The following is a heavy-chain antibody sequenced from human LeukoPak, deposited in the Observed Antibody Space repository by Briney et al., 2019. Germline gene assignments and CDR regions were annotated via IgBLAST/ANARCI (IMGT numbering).Heavy chain of an antibody. V-gene: IGHV4-59*06. D-gene: IGHD4-23*01. Sequence: PSETLSLTCTVSGGSISSYYWSWIRQHPGKGLEWIGYIYYSGSTYYNPSLKSRVTISVDTSKNQFSLKLSSVTAADTAVYYCARGIYGGNDLYFDYWGQGTLVTVSS. J-gene: IGHJ4*02. CDR1: GGSISSYY. CDR2: IYYSGST. CDR3: ARGIYGGNDLYFDY.